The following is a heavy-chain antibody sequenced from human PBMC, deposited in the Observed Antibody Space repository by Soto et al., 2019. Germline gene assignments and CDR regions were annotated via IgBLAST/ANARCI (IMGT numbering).Heavy chain of an antibody. J-gene: IGHJ4*02. CDR1: GFTFSNYN. CDR2: IWYDGSNK. CDR3: ARGFGSGGYPCDY. D-gene: IGHD3-10*01. Sequence: QVQLVESGGGVVQPGRSLRLSCAGSGFTFSNYNMHWVRQAPGKGLEWVALIWYDGSNKSHADSVKGRFTISRDNSKNTLYLPMNSLRAEDTAVYYCARGFGSGGYPCDYWGQGTLVTVSS. V-gene: IGHV3-33*01.